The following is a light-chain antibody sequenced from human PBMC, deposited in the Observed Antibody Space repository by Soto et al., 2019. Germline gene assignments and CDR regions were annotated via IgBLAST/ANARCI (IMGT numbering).Light chain of an antibody. CDR2: GAS. Sequence: EIGLTQSPGTLSLSPGERATLSCRARQSVSSTYLAWYQQIPGQAPRLLIFGASYRAAGIPDRFSGSGSGTDFILTISRLEPEDSAVYYCQHYGSSPPEFTFGPGTKVDSK. V-gene: IGKV3-20*01. CDR3: QHYGSSPPEFT. CDR1: QSVSSTY. J-gene: IGKJ3*01.